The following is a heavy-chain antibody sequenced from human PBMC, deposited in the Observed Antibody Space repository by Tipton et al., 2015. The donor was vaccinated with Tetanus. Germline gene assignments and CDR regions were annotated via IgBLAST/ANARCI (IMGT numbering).Heavy chain of an antibody. Sequence: LRLSCTVSGGSVSRSSHYWCWIRQPPGKPLEWVGYIYHNENTNYSPSLKSRITFSVDTSKNQFSLNLRSVTAADTAVYYCARANNDFPKKGPFDYWGQGSLVIVSS. CDR1: GGSVSRSSHY. V-gene: IGHV4-61*01. CDR2: IYHNENT. J-gene: IGHJ4*02. CDR3: ARANNDFPKKGPFDY. D-gene: IGHD3-3*01.